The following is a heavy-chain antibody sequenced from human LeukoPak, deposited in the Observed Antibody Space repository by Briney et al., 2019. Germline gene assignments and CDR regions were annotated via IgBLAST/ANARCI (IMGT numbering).Heavy chain of an antibody. D-gene: IGHD5-24*01. J-gene: IGHJ6*02. Sequence: GGSLRLSCAASGFPFSSYGMHWVRQAPGKGLEWVAVISYDGSTKYYADSVKGRFTISRDNSKNMLYLQMNSLRAEDTALYYCAKEGSPMVATTMDVWGQGTTVTVSS. CDR1: GFPFSSYG. CDR2: ISYDGSTK. V-gene: IGHV3-30*18. CDR3: AKEGSPMVATTMDV.